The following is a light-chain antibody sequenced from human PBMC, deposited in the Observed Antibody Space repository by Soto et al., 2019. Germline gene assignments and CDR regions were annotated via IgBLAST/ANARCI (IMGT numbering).Light chain of an antibody. Sequence: DIQMTQSPSSLSASVGDRVTIICRASQSIVSYLNWYQQKPGKAPKLLVYAASSPRTGVPSRFSGSGSGTNFTLTIGSLQPEEFATYYCQQSYTSPFNFGPGTQVDVK. CDR1: QSIVSY. CDR2: AAS. V-gene: IGKV1-39*01. CDR3: QQSYTSPFN. J-gene: IGKJ3*01.